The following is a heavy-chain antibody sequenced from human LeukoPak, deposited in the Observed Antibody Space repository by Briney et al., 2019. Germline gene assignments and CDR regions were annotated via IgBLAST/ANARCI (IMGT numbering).Heavy chain of an antibody. V-gene: IGHV1-2*02. CDR3: ARGSAMVTTYRGGNWFDP. D-gene: IGHD5-18*01. Sequence: ASLRFSCQASGYTFTAYYIHWVRQAPGQGLAWFGWIKPNSGRTNYAQKFQGRVTMTRDTSISTAYVELSRLRSDDTAGYYCARGSAMVTTYRGGNWFDPWGQGTLVTVSS. CDR1: GYTFTAYY. J-gene: IGHJ5*02. CDR2: IKPNSGRT.